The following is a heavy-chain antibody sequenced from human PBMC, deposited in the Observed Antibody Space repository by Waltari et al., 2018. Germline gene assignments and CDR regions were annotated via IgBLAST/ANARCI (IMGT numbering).Heavy chain of an antibody. V-gene: IGHV1-69*13. D-gene: IGHD2-2*01. CDR1: GGTFSSYA. CDR3: ARGGDIVVVPAAGFYYYGMDV. J-gene: IGHJ6*02. Sequence: QVQLVQSGAEVKKPGSSVKVSCKASGGTFSSYAISWVRQAPGQGLAGMGGIIPIFGTANYAQKFQGRVTITADESTSTAYMELSSLRSEDTAVYYCARGGDIVVVPAAGFYYYGMDVWGQGTTVTVSS. CDR2: IIPIFGTA.